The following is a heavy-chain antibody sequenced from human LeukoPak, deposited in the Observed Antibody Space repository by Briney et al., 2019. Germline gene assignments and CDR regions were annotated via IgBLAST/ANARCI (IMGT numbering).Heavy chain of an antibody. CDR1: GFTYSTYW. J-gene: IGHJ4*02. D-gene: IGHD6-6*01. V-gene: IGHV3-7*01. CDR3: ARANSISARPDY. Sequence: GGSLRLSCAASGFTYSTYWMSWVRQAPGKGLEWVANINQDGSEKYYVDSVRGRFTISRDNAKNSLYLRMNSLRGEDTAVYYCARANSISARPDYWGQGTLVTVSS. CDR2: INQDGSEK.